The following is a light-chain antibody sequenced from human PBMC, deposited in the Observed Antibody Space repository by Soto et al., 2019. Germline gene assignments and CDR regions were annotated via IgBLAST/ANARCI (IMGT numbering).Light chain of an antibody. CDR3: QQYGGSPST. CDR1: QSVSSSY. V-gene: IGKV3-20*01. J-gene: IGKJ2*02. Sequence: EIVLTQSPGTLSLSPGERATLSCRASQSVSSSYLAWYQQKPGPAPRLLIYGASSRATGFPDRFRGSGSGTDFTLTISILEPEDFAVYYCQQYGGSPSTFGQGTKLEIK. CDR2: GAS.